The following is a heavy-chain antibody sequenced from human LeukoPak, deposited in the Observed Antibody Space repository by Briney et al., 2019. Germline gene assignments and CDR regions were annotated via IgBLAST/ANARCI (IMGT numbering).Heavy chain of an antibody. CDR1: GYTFTGYY. D-gene: IGHD6-6*01. CDR2: LNPNNGGT. CDR3: ARGEVSRGLDY. Sequence: GASVKVSCKASGYTFTGYYMHWVRQAPGQGLEWMGWLNPNNGGTNYAQKFQGRVTVTRDTSISTHYMELSRLTSDDTAVYYCARGEVSRGLDYWGQGTLVTVSS. V-gene: IGHV1-2*02. J-gene: IGHJ4*02.